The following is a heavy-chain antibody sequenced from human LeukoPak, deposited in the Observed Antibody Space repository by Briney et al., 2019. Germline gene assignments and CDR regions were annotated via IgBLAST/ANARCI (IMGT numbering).Heavy chain of an antibody. CDR1: AFTFSSSA. V-gene: IGHV3-23*01. CDR2: ISGSGGST. J-gene: IGHJ4*02. CDR3: ATSQQWLGVYYFDY. Sequence: PGGSLRLSCAASAFTFSSSAMSWVRQAPGKGLEWVSAISGSGGSTYYADSLKGRSTVSRDNSKNTLYLQMNSLRAEDTAVYYCATSQQWLGVYYFDYWGQGTLVTVSS. D-gene: IGHD6-19*01.